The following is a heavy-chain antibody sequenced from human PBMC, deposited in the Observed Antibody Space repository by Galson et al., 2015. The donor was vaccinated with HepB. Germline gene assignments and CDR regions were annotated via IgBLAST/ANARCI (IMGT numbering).Heavy chain of an antibody. CDR2: IKQDGSEK. D-gene: IGHD3-10*01. Sequence: SLRLSCAASGFTFSSYWMSWVRQAPGKGLEWVANIKQDGSEKYYVDSVKGRFTISRDNAKNSLYLQMNSLRAEDTAVYYCAKEGQPLIWFGDAQDGYFDYWGQGTLVTVSS. CDR3: AKEGQPLIWFGDAQDGYFDY. V-gene: IGHV3-7*01. J-gene: IGHJ4*02. CDR1: GFTFSSYW.